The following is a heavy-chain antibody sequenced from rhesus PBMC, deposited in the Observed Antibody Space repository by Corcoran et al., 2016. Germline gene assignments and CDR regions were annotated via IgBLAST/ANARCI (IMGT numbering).Heavy chain of an antibody. CDR3: AKAEDDYGYYYTADYFDY. CDR1: GFTFSSYG. J-gene: IGHJ4*01. Sequence: EVQLVETGGGLFQPGGSLKLSCAASGFTFSSYGMSWVRQAPGKGLEWVAALNSGGCRPYYTDSVNGRFTISRDNLKNTLSLQMNSLRAEDTAVYYCAKAEDDYGYYYTADYFDYWGQGVLVTVSS. CDR2: LNSGGCRP. D-gene: IGHD3-9*01. V-gene: IGHV3S5*01.